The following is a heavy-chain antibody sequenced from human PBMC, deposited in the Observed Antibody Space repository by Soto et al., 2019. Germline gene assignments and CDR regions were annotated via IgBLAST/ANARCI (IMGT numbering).Heavy chain of an antibody. V-gene: IGHV4-59*01. CDR1: GGSISRYY. Sequence: PSETLSLTCTVSGGSISRYYWSWIRQPPGKGLEWIGYIYYSGSTNYNPSLKSRVTISVDTSKNQFSLKLSSVTAADTAVYYCARHGSSAGAMDVWGQGTTVTVSS. J-gene: IGHJ6*02. CDR2: IYYSGST. D-gene: IGHD6-6*01. CDR3: ARHGSSAGAMDV.